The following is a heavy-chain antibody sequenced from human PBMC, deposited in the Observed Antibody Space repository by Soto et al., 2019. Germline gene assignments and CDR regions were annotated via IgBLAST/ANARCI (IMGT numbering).Heavy chain of an antibody. D-gene: IGHD3-9*01. Sequence: GSLRLSCAASGFTFSSYSMNWVRQAPGKGLEWVSYISSSSSTIYYADSVKGRFTISRDNAKNSLYLQMNSLRDEDTAVYYCARDWAAPNLFYYYYYYGMDVWGQGTTVTVSS. CDR2: ISSSSSTI. V-gene: IGHV3-48*02. CDR1: GFTFSSYS. CDR3: ARDWAAPNLFYYYYYYGMDV. J-gene: IGHJ6*02.